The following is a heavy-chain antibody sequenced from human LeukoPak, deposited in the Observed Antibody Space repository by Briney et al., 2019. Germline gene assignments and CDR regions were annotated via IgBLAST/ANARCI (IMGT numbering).Heavy chain of an antibody. CDR1: GVSVSSYY. CDR2: IYNSGGT. V-gene: IGHV4-59*02. Sequence: PSESLTLSCAVSGVSVSSYYRSWIRQPPGKGLEWIGYIYNSGGTNYNPSLKCPVTISVDPSKYRFTLKLSPVIAADTAVYYCAREGAATYGDYGYFQHGGQGPLATVSS. CDR3: AREGAATYGDYGYFQH. D-gene: IGHD4-17*01. J-gene: IGHJ1*01.